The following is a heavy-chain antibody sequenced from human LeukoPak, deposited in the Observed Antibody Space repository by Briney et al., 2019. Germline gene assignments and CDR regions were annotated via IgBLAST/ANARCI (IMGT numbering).Heavy chain of an antibody. J-gene: IGHJ4*02. Sequence: PSETLSLTCAVSGGSISSSNWWSGVRQPPGKGLEWIGEIYHSGSTNYNQSLTSRVTISVDTSKNQFSLKLSSVTAADTAVYYCASLLRSIDYWGQGTLVTVSS. CDR2: IYHSGST. V-gene: IGHV4-4*02. CDR1: GGSISSSNW. CDR3: ASLLRSIDY. D-gene: IGHD3-3*01.